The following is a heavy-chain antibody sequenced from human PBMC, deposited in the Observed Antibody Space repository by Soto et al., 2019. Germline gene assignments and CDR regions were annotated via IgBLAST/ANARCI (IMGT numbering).Heavy chain of an antibody. V-gene: IGHV2-5*02. CDR1: GFSLSTTGAG. Sequence: QITLKESGPTLVKPTQTLTLTCTFSGFSLSTTGAGVGWIRQPPEKALEWLALLYWDGNKRYSPSLESRLTIAKDTSKNQVVITMSNMDPVYTATCYCVSGSFPNWFDPWGQGILVIVSS. CDR2: LYWDGNK. J-gene: IGHJ5*02. D-gene: IGHD3-10*01. CDR3: VSGSFPNWFDP.